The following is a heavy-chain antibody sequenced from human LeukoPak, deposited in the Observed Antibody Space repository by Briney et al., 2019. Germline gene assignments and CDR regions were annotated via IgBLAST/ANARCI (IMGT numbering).Heavy chain of an antibody. Sequence: GGSLRPSCAASGFTFSSYAMHWVRQAPGKGLEYVSAISSNGGSTYYANSVKGRFTISRDNSKNTLYLQMGSLRAEDMAVYYCARPGVGDCGGDCYKGYMDVWGKGTTVTVSS. J-gene: IGHJ6*03. CDR2: ISSNGGST. CDR1: GFTFSSYA. V-gene: IGHV3-64*01. CDR3: ARPGVGDCGGDCYKGYMDV. D-gene: IGHD2-21*01.